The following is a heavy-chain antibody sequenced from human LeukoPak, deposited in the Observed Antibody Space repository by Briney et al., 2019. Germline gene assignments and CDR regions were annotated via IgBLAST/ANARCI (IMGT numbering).Heavy chain of an antibody. CDR1: GFTFSGYW. CDR3: ARELVVRSGDYFDN. CDR2: INGDGSST. J-gene: IGHJ4*02. V-gene: IGHV3-74*01. Sequence: GGSLRLSCAASGFTFSGYWMHWVRHAPGKGLVGVARINGDGSSTRYADSVKGRFTISRDNAKNTLYMHMNSLRAEDTAVYSCARELVVRSGDYFDNWGQGTLVTVSS. D-gene: IGHD2-2*01.